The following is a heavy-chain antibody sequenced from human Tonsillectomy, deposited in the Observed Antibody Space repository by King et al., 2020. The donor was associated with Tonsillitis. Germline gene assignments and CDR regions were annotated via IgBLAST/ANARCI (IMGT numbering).Heavy chain of an antibody. CDR2: ISWNSGDI. J-gene: IGHJ2*01. Sequence: QLVQSGGGLVQPGRSLRLSCAASGFTFDDCDMHWVRQVPGKGLEWVSGISWNSGDIVYADSVKGRFTISRDNAKNSLYLQMNSLRAEDTALYYCAKRAKGDRNWYFDLGGRGTLVTVSS. CDR1: GFTFDDCD. CDR3: AKRAKGDRNWYFDL. D-gene: IGHD3-10*01. V-gene: IGHV3-9*01.